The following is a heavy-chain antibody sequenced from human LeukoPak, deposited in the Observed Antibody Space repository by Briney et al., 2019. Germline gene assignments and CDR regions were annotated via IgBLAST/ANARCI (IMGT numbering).Heavy chain of an antibody. J-gene: IGHJ4*02. Sequence: SETLSLTCTVSGGSMSTYYWRWIRQPPGKGLEWIGYFFYSGSTNYNPSLTSRVTISLDTSKNQFSLKRSSVTAADTAVYYCERHAGSRYCSGGSCPPATPFDYWGQGTLVTVSS. D-gene: IGHD2-15*01. CDR2: FFYSGST. V-gene: IGHV4-59*08. CDR1: GGSMSTYY. CDR3: ERHAGSRYCSGGSCPPATPFDY.